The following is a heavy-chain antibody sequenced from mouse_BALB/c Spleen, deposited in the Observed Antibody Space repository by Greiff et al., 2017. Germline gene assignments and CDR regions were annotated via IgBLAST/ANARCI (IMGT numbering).Heavy chain of an antibody. CDR3: VRDYYDSSYFFDY. J-gene: IGHJ2*01. D-gene: IGHD1-1*01. CDR1: GFTFNTYA. CDR2: IRSKSNNYAT. V-gene: IGHV10-1*02. Sequence: EVQGVESGGGLVQPKGSLKLSCAASGFTFNTYAMNWVRQAPGKGLEWVARIRSKSNNYATYYADSVKDRFTISRDDSQSMLYLQMNNLKTEDTAMYYCVRDYYDSSYFFDYWGQGTTRTGSA.